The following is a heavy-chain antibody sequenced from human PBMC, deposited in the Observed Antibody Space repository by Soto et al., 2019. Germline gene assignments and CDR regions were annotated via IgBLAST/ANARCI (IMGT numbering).Heavy chain of an antibody. Sequence: PGESLKISCKGSGYSFTSYWISWVRQMPGKVLEWMGRIDPSDSYTNYSPSFQGHVTISADKSISTAYLQWSSLKASDTAMYYCASDIVVVPAAKAYYYYGMDVWGQGXTVTV. CDR3: ASDIVVVPAAKAYYYYGMDV. D-gene: IGHD2-2*01. CDR1: GYSFTSYW. J-gene: IGHJ6*02. CDR2: IDPSDSYT. V-gene: IGHV5-10-1*01.